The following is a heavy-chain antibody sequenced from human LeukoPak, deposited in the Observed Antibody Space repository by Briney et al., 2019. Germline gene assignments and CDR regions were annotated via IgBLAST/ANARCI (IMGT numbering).Heavy chain of an antibody. D-gene: IGHD3-10*01. CDR2: IYYSGST. V-gene: IGHV4-59*01. Sequence: SETLSLTCTVSGDSLSSSYWSWIRQPPGKGLEWIGYIYYSGSTNYNPSLKSRVTISVDTSKNQFSLKLTSVTAADTAVYFCARGGYYGSGNDFRFDPWGQGTLVTVSS. CDR3: ARGGYYGSGNDFRFDP. CDR1: GDSLSSSY. J-gene: IGHJ5*02.